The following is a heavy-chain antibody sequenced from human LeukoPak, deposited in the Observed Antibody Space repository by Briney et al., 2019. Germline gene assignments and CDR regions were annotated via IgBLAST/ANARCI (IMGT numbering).Heavy chain of an antibody. J-gene: IGHJ4*02. CDR3: AKDGYNWIAFDD. D-gene: IGHD1-20*01. CDR1: GFTLCTYA. V-gene: IGHV3-23*01. Sequence: PGGSLRLSCAASGFTLCTYAMHWVRQAPGKGLEWVAYISGTGFTTYYADSVKGRFTISSDSSKNTLFLQMNSLRAEDTAIYYCAKDGYNWIAFDDWGQGTLVTVSS. CDR2: ISGTGFTT.